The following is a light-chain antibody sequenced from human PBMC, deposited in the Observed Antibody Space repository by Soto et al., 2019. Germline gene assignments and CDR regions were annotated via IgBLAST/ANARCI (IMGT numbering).Light chain of an antibody. CDR2: EVT. V-gene: IGLV2-14*01. CDR3: SSYTNINTSACV. J-gene: IGLJ1*01. Sequence: QSVLTQPASVSGSPGQSITISCTGTSGDIGSYNRVSWYQQHPGKAPKLIIYEVTDRPSGVSNRFSGSKSGNKASLTISGLQTEDEAEYYCSSYTNINTSACVFGTGTKVTVL. CDR1: SGDIGSYNR.